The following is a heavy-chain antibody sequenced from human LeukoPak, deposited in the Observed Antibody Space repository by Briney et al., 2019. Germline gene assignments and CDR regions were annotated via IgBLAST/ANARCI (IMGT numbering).Heavy chain of an antibody. D-gene: IGHD6-6*01. J-gene: IGHJ6*03. CDR2: IIPIFGTA. V-gene: IGHV1-69*05. Sequence: SVKVSCKASGGTFSSYAISWVRQAPGQGLEWMGGIIPIFGTANYAQKFQGRVTITTDESTSTAYMELSSLRSEDTAVYYCATYSRTEYSSSSESSYYYYYMDVWGKGTTVTVSS. CDR3: ATYSRTEYSSSSESSYYYYYMDV. CDR1: GGTFSSYA.